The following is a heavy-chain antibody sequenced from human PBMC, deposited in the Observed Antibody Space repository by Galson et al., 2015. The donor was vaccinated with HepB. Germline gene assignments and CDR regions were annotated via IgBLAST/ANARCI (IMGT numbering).Heavy chain of an antibody. V-gene: IGHV5-10-1*01. J-gene: IGHJ4*02. Sequence: QSGAEVKKPGESLRISCKGSGYSFTSYWISWVRQMPGKGLEWMGRIDPSDSYTNYSPSFQGHVTISADKSISTAYLQWSSLKASDTAMYYCARHWSASGSYYSTVSGYWGQGTLVTVSS. CDR1: GYSFTSYW. CDR3: ARHWSASGSYYSTVSGY. D-gene: IGHD1-26*01. CDR2: IDPSDSYT.